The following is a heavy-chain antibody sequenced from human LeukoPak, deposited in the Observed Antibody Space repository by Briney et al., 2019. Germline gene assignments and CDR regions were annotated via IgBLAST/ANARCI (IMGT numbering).Heavy chain of an antibody. CDR1: GFTFSSYA. Sequence: PGGSLRLSCAASGFTFSSYAMGWVRQAPGKGLEWVSTVSGGGVTTYYADSAKGRFTISRDNSKNTLYLQMNSLTAEDTAVYYCPKQSYASGWNPFDYWGQGILVTVSS. CDR2: VSGGGVTT. CDR3: PKQSYASGWNPFDY. J-gene: IGHJ4*02. D-gene: IGHD6-19*01. V-gene: IGHV3-23*01.